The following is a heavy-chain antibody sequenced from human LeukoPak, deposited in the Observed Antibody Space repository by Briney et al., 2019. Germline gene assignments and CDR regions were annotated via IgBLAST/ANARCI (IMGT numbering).Heavy chain of an antibody. CDR2: ISYDGSNK. CDR1: GFTFSSYG. Sequence: GGSLRLPCAASGFTFSSYGMHWVRQAPGKGLEWVAVISYDGSNKYYADSVKGRFTISRDNSKNTLYLQMNSLRAEDTAVYYCARHGSIQLWSEKNRHFDYWGQGTLVTVSS. D-gene: IGHD5-18*01. CDR3: ARHGSIQLWSEKNRHFDY. J-gene: IGHJ4*02. V-gene: IGHV3-30*03.